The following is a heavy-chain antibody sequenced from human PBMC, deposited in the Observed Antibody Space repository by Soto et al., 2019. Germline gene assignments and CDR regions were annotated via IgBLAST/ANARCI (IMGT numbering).Heavy chain of an antibody. CDR3: ARDAGGRGNGAFDT. CDR1: CGSISTYY. D-gene: IGHD3-16*01. J-gene: IGHJ3*02. V-gene: IGHV4-59*01. Sequence: SETLSLTCTVSCGSISTYYWSWMRQPPGKGLEWIGYIYDSGSTNSNPSLKGRVTISEDTSKNQLSLKLSSVTAADTAVYFCARDAGGRGNGAFDTWGQGTMVTVSS. CDR2: IYDSGST.